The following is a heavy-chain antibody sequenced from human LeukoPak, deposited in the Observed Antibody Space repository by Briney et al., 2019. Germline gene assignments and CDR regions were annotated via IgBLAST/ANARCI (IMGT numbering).Heavy chain of an antibody. CDR1: GFTFDDYA. CDR3: AREVGSGWDY. CDR2: ISWNSNSI. J-gene: IGHJ4*02. D-gene: IGHD6-19*01. Sequence: GGSLRLSCAASGFTFDDYAMHWVRQAPGKGLEWVSGISWNSNSIGYADSVKGRFTVSRDNAKNSLYLQMNSLRAEDTALYYCAREVGSGWDYWGQGTLVTVSS. V-gene: IGHV3-9*01.